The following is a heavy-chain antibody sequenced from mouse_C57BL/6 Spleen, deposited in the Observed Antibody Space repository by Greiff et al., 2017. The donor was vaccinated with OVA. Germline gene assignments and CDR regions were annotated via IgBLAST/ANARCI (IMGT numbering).Heavy chain of an antibody. J-gene: IGHJ4*01. Sequence: VQLVESGPELVKPGASVKISCKASGYAFSSSWMNWVKQRPGKGLEWIGRIYPGDGDTNYNGKFKGKATLTADKSSSTAYMQLSSLTSEDSAVYFCARAGAPTYAMDYWGQGTSVTVSS. CDR1: GYAFSSSW. CDR3: ARAGAPTYAMDY. CDR2: IYPGDGDT. V-gene: IGHV1-82*01.